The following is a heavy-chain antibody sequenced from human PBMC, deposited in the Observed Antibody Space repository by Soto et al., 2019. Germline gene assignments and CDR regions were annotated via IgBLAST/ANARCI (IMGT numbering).Heavy chain of an antibody. J-gene: IGHJ5*02. CDR3: ARDNYYDSSGYLNWFDP. Sequence: PSETLSLTCTVSGGSVSSGSYYWSWIRQPPGKGLEWIGYIYYSGSTNYNPSLKSQVTISVDTSKNQFSLKLSSVTAADTAVYYCARDNYYDSSGYLNWFDPWGQGTLVTVSS. D-gene: IGHD3-22*01. CDR1: GGSVSSGSYY. V-gene: IGHV4-61*01. CDR2: IYYSGST.